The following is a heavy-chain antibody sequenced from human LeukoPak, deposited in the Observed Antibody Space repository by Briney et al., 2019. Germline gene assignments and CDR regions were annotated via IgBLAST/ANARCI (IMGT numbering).Heavy chain of an antibody. J-gene: IGHJ3*02. CDR3: ARDLLRCHAFDI. D-gene: IGHD3-3*01. Sequence: SETLSLTCTVSGGSISSYYWSWIRQPPGKGLEWIGYIYYSGSTNYNPSLKSRVTISVDTSKNQFSLKLSSVTAADTAVYYCARDLLRCHAFDIWGQGTMVTVSS. CDR1: GGSISSYY. CDR2: IYYSGST. V-gene: IGHV4-59*01.